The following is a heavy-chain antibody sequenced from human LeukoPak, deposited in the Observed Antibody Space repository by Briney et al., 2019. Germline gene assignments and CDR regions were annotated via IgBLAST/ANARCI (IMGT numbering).Heavy chain of an antibody. Sequence: PGGSLRLSCAASGFSFVNHWMSWVRQAPGKGLEWLANIKQDGSETYYLDSVKGRFTVSRDNAKNSLYLQMNTLRAEDTAIYYCARERRYTNSWYSFDYWGQGTLVTVSS. J-gene: IGHJ4*02. CDR2: IKQDGSET. V-gene: IGHV3-7*01. CDR1: GFSFVNHW. D-gene: IGHD6-13*01. CDR3: ARERRYTNSWYSFDY.